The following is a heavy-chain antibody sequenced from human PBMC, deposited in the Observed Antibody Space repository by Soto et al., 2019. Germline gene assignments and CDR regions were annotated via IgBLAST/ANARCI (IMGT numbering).Heavy chain of an antibody. D-gene: IGHD2-8*01. CDR2: FYHSGST. CDR1: GFSISSGYY. V-gene: IGHV4-38-2*01. CDR3: ARYTNDYYSGMDV. J-gene: IGHJ6*02. Sequence: QVQLQESGPGLVKPSETLSLTCAVSGFSISSGYYWGWVRQPPGKGLEWIGNFYHSGSTYYSPSLKSRVTISLDMSKNQLSLKLFSVTAADTAVSYCARYTNDYYSGMDVWGQGTTVTVSS.